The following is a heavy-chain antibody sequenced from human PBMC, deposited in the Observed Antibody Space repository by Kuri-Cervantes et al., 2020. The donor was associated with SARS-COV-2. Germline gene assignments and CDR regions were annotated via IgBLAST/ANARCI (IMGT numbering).Heavy chain of an antibody. J-gene: IGHJ3*02. V-gene: IGHV1-2*02. CDR3: ARGLGYCSSTSCYRGDAFDI. CDR2: INPNSGGT. D-gene: IGHD2-2*02. Sequence: ASVKVSCKASGYTFTSYYMHWVRQAPGQGLEWMGWINPNSGGTNYAQKFQGRVTMTRDTSISTAYMELRSLRSDDTAVYYCARGLGYCSSTSCYRGDAFDIWGQGTMVTVSS. CDR1: GYTFTSYY.